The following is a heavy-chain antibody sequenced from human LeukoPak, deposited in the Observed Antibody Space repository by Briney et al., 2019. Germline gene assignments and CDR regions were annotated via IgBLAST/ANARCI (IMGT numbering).Heavy chain of an antibody. Sequence: SVKVSCKASGGSFSDYSISWVRQAPGQGLEWMGRIIAILDTARYAQKFQGRFTITADKSTTTVYMELSSLRSDDTAVYYCVRSGYDYDWFDPWGQGTLVTVSS. D-gene: IGHD5-12*01. CDR3: VRSGYDYDWFDP. CDR1: GGSFSDYS. V-gene: IGHV1-69*08. J-gene: IGHJ5*02. CDR2: IIAILDTA.